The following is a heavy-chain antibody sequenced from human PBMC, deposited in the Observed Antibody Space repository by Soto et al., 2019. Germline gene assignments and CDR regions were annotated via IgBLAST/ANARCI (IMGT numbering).Heavy chain of an antibody. J-gene: IGHJ4*02. CDR1: GDSIGSNVW. D-gene: IGHD6-19*01. Sequence: SETMSLTCAVSGDSIGSNVWWSWVRQPPGKGLEWIGEVYHNGLTDYNPSLKGRVTMSADTSKNQFSLNVTSVTAADTAMYYCARDAAVPGETDRFDYWGPGSLVTVSS. CDR2: VYHNGLT. V-gene: IGHV4-4*02. CDR3: ARDAAVPGETDRFDY.